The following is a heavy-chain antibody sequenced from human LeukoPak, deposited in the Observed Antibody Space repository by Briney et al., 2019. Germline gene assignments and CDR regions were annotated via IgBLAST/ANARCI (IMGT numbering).Heavy chain of an antibody. D-gene: IGHD2-2*01. J-gene: IGHJ4*02. CDR2: IIPIFGTA. Sequence: SVKVSCKASGGTFSSYAISWVRRAPGQGLEWMGGIIPIFGTANYAQKFQGRVTITTDESTSTAYMELSSLRSEDTAVHYCAVGLGYCSSTSCYPVFDYWGQGTLVTVSS. CDR1: GGTFSSYA. CDR3: AVGLGYCSSTSCYPVFDY. V-gene: IGHV1-69*05.